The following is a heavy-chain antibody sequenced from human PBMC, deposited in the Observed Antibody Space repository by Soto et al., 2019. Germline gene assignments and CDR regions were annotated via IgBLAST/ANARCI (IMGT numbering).Heavy chain of an antibody. CDR1: GGSFSGYY. CDR3: ARGRRNYYGSGSHGAWFDP. D-gene: IGHD3-10*01. CDR2: INHSGST. J-gene: IGHJ5*02. V-gene: IGHV4-34*01. Sequence: QVQLQQWGAGLLKPSETLSLTCAVYGGSFSGYYWSWIRQPPGKGLEWIGEINHSGSTNYNPSLKSRVTISVDTSKNQFSLKLSSVTAADTAVYYCARGRRNYYGSGSHGAWFDPWGQGTLVTVSS.